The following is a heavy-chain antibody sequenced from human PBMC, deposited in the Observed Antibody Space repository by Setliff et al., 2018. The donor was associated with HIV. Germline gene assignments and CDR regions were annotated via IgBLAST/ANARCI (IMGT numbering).Heavy chain of an antibody. V-gene: IGHV4-34*01. CDR2: INHRGIT. Sequence: SETLSLTCAVYGGSFSGFYWNWIRQPPGKGLEWIGEINHRGITNYSPSLKSRVTISVDTSKNQFSLKLRSVTAADTAVYYCARVVWMAAAGTIDYYYYGMDIWGQGTTVTVSS. J-gene: IGHJ6*02. CDR1: GGSFSGFY. CDR3: ARVVWMAAAGTIDYYYYGMDI. D-gene: IGHD6-13*01.